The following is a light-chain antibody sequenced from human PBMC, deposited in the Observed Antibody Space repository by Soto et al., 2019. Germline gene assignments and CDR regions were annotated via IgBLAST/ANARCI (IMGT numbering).Light chain of an antibody. Sequence: EIVLTQSPGTLSLSPGERATLSCRASLSVSSNYLAWYQQKPGQAPRLFIYGASSRATGIPVRFSGSGSGTDFTLTISRLEPEDFAVYYCQQYGSSPQTFGQGTKVEIK. CDR2: GAS. J-gene: IGKJ1*01. CDR3: QQYGSSPQT. V-gene: IGKV3-20*01. CDR1: LSVSSNY.